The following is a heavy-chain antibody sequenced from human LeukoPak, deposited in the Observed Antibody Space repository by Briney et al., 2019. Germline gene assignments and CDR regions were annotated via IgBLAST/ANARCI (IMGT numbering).Heavy chain of an antibody. D-gene: IGHD3-10*01. CDR1: GFTFSSYG. V-gene: IGHV3-30*02. CDR3: AKDLQYYGSGSSNFDY. J-gene: IGHJ4*02. CDR2: MHYDGSYK. Sequence: GGSLRLSCAASGFTFSSYGMHWVRQAPGKGLEWVAFMHYDGSYKSYADSVKGRFTISRDNSKNTLYLQMTTLRAEDTAVYYCAKDLQYYGSGSSNFDYWGQGTLVTVSS.